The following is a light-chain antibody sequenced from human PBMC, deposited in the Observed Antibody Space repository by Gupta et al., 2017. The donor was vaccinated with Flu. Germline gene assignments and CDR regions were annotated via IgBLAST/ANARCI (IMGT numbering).Light chain of an antibody. CDR1: SSNIGNKY. Sequence: ATISCSGSSSNIGNKYVSWYQQLPGTAPKLLIYDNNTRPSGIPDRFSGSKSGTSATLGITGLQTGDEADYYCGTWDSSVRAWVFGGGTKLTVL. J-gene: IGLJ3*02. CDR2: DNN. CDR3: GTWDSSVRAWV. V-gene: IGLV1-51*01.